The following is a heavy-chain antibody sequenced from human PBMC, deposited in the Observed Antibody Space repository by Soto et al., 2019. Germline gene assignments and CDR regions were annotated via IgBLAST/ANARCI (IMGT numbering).Heavy chain of an antibody. Sequence: ASVKVSCKASGYTFTSYGISWVRQAPGQGLEWMGWISAYNGNTNYAQKLQGRVTMTTDTSTSTAYMELRSLRSDDTAVYYCAAVSSGLRCGGSCYNWFAPWGQGTLVTVSS. CDR1: GYTFTSYG. CDR3: AAVSSGLRCGGSCYNWFAP. CDR2: ISAYNGNT. V-gene: IGHV1-18*01. D-gene: IGHD2-15*01. J-gene: IGHJ5*02.